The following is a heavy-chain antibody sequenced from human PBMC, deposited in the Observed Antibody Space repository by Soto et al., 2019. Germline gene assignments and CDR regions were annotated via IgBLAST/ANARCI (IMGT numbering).Heavy chain of an antibody. CDR2: ITPSPSFI. CDR3: ARLPYGAYLEDF. V-gene: IGHV3-21*01. Sequence: EVQLVEFGGGLVKPGGSLRLSCAASGFTFSDSDMHWVRQAPGKGLEWVSAITPSPSFISYADSVRGRFTISRDDANGSVYLQMDSLRVDDTATYYCARLPYGAYLEDFWGQGTLVTVSS. CDR1: GFTFSDSD. J-gene: IGHJ4*02. D-gene: IGHD4-17*01.